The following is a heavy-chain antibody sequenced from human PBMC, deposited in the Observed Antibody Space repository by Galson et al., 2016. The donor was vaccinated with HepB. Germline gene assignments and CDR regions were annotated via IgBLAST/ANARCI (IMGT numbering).Heavy chain of an antibody. D-gene: IGHD3-3*01. CDR3: ANSVEWLPPAD. Sequence: SETLSLTCTVSGGSITSSVYYWAWIRQPPGKGLEWIVTIYNTGTTYYNPSLNSRVTISVDTPKNQFSLNLSSVTAADTALYYCANSVEWLPPADWGQGTLVTVSS. V-gene: IGHV4-39*01. CDR2: IYNTGTT. CDR1: GGSITSSVYY. J-gene: IGHJ4*02.